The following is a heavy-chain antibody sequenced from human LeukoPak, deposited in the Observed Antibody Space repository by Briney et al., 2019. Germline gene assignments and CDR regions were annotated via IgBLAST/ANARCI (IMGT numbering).Heavy chain of an antibody. CDR2: IYENGGTT. Sequence: GGSLRLSCVGSGFTFRSHAMSWVRQAPEKGLEFVSGIYENGGTTYYADSVKGRFTISRDNSKNTLYLQMNSLRAEDTAVYYCARGGLAGFDYWGQGTLVTVSS. CDR1: GFTFRSHA. J-gene: IGHJ4*02. D-gene: IGHD3-3*02. V-gene: IGHV3-23*01. CDR3: ARGGLAGFDY.